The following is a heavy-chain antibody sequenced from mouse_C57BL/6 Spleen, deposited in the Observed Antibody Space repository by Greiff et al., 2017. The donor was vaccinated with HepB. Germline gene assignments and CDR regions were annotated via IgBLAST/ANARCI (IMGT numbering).Heavy chain of an antibody. CDR1: GYTFTSYG. CDR2: IYPRSGNT. CDR3: ARQDYEDYYAMDY. V-gene: IGHV1-81*01. J-gene: IGHJ4*01. Sequence: QVQLQQSGAELARPGASVKLSCKASGYTFTSYGISWVKQRTGQGLEWIGEIYPRSGNTYYNEKFKGKATLTADKSSSTAYMELRSLTSEDSAVYFCARQDYEDYYAMDYWGQGTSVTVSS. D-gene: IGHD2-4*01.